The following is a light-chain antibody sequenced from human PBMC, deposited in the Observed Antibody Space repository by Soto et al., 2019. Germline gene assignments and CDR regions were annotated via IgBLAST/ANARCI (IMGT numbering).Light chain of an antibody. Sequence: EIFMTQSPATLSVAPGERATLSCRASQSVSSSYLAWYQQQPGQAPRLLIYGASTRATAVPDRFSGSGSGTDFTLTITSLQSDDFAVYFCQQYSDWPITFGQGTRLEIK. CDR3: QQYSDWPIT. J-gene: IGKJ5*01. CDR1: QSVSSSY. V-gene: IGKV3-15*01. CDR2: GAS.